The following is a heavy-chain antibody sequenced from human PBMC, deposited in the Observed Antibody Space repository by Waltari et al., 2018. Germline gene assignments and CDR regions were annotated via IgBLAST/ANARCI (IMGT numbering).Heavy chain of an antibody. CDR2: SNSEGSST. D-gene: IGHD4-17*01. CDR3: ARGARRTTVTTGWWYFDL. Sequence: GGSLRLSCAASGFTYSMYWMHWVRQAPGKGLVWVSRSNSEGSSTSYADSVKGRFTISKDNAKNTVYLQMNSLRAEDTAIYYCARGARRTTVTTGWWYFDLWGRGTLVTVSS. V-gene: IGHV3-74*01. J-gene: IGHJ2*01. CDR1: GFTYSMYW.